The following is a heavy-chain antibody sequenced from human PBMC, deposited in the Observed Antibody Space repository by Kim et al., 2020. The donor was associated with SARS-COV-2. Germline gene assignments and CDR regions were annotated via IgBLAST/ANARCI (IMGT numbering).Heavy chain of an antibody. Sequence: ASVKVSCKTSGYTFPSYDVHWVRQATGQGPEWMGWINPKSGNTGYAQTLQGRLTLTKNTSISTPYMDLSSLRSEDTAVYYCVRGRSTSGWTDYYWGQGTLVTVSP. J-gene: IGHJ4*02. CDR2: INPKSGNT. CDR1: GYTFPSYD. V-gene: IGHV1-8*01. D-gene: IGHD6-19*01. CDR3: VRGRSTSGWTDYY.